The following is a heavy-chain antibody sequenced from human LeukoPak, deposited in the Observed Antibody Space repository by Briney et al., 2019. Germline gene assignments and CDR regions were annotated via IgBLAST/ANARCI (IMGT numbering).Heavy chain of an antibody. CDR2: TYDSGSS. J-gene: IGHJ4*02. CDR3: ARGCACSWYYFDF. Sequence: PSETLSLTCAVSGDSMRNYYWSWIRQPPGKGLEWIGYTYDSGSSSYNPSLRSRVSISIDTSKNQFSLNLSSVTAADTAVYYCARGCACSWYYFDFWGKGTLVTVS. CDR1: GDSMRNYY. V-gene: IGHV4-59*01. D-gene: IGHD2-15*01.